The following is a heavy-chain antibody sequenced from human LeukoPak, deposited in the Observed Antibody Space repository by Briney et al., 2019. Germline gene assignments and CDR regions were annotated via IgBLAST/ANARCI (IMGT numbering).Heavy chain of an antibody. CDR1: GASVTAYL. CDR3: ARLWRDGSNWHPDDN. J-gene: IGHJ4*02. V-gene: IGHV4-4*07. D-gene: IGHD4-11*01. CDR2: TSVNEGA. Sequence: SETLSFTCTVSGASVTAYLWSWIRQPAGQGLEWIGRTSVNEGATYNPSLMSRVTMSVDTSKNQFSLRLTSMTAADTAIYYCARLWRDGSNWHPDDNWGQGTLVTVSS.